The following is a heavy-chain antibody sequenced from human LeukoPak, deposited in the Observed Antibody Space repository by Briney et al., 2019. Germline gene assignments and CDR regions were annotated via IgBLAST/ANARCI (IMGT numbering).Heavy chain of an antibody. Sequence: SETLSLTCAVYGGSFSGYYWSWIRQPPGKELEWIGEINHSGSTNYNPSLKSRVTISVDTSKNQFSLKLSSVTAADTAVYYCARGIAVVYYFDYWGQGTLVTVSS. V-gene: IGHV4-34*01. CDR3: ARGIAVVYYFDY. D-gene: IGHD6-19*01. J-gene: IGHJ4*02. CDR2: INHSGST. CDR1: GGSFSGYY.